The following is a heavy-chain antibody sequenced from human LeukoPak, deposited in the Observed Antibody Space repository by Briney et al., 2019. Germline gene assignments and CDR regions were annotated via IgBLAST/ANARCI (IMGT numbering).Heavy chain of an antibody. CDR1: GYTFTSYD. Sequence: ASVKVSCKASGYTFTSYDINWVRQAPGQGLEWMGWINTNTGNPTYAQGFTGRFVFSLDTSVSTAYLQISSLKAEDTAVYYCARVLPAAPDTDYYYYVMDVWGQGTTVTVSS. V-gene: IGHV7-4-1*02. CDR3: ARVLPAAPDTDYYYYVMDV. J-gene: IGHJ6*02. CDR2: INTNTGNP. D-gene: IGHD2-2*01.